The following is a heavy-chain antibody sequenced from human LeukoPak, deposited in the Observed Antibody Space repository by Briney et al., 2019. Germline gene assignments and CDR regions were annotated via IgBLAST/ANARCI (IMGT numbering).Heavy chain of an antibody. D-gene: IGHD3-16*01. Sequence: PGGSLRLSCAASGFTFSSYGMHGVRQAPGKGLEWVTVIWYDGSNKYYADSVKGRFTISRYNSKNTLYLQMNSLRAEDTAVYYCARAAYRQNWSYEDYWGQGTLVTVSS. V-gene: IGHV3-33*01. J-gene: IGHJ4*02. CDR3: ARAAYRQNWSYEDY. CDR2: IWYDGSNK. CDR1: GFTFSSYG.